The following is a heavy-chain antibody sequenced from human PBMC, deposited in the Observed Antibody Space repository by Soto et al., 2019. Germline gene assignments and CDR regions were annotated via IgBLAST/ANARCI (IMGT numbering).Heavy chain of an antibody. V-gene: IGHV3-21*01. D-gene: IGHD3-10*01. CDR3: ARDPIFRGVRGVIAYYFDY. Sequence: GGSLRLSCAASGFTFSSYSMNWVRQAPGKGLEWVSSISSSSSYIYYADSVKGRFTISRDNAKNSLYLQMNSLRAEDTAVYYCARDPIFRGVRGVIAYYFDYWGQGTLVTVSS. CDR1: GFTFSSYS. J-gene: IGHJ4*02. CDR2: ISSSSSYI.